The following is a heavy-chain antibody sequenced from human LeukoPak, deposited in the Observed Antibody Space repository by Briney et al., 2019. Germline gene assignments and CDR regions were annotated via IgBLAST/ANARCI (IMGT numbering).Heavy chain of an antibody. CDR3: ARGSPTEGHNWFDP. CDR1: GGSISSGSYY. J-gene: IGHJ5*02. Sequence: SQTLSLTCTVSGGSISSGSYYWSRIRQPAGKGLEWIGRIYTSGSTNYNPSLKSRVTISVDTSKNQFSLKLSSVTAADTAVYYCARGSPTEGHNWFDPWGQGTLVTVSS. D-gene: IGHD6-6*01. CDR2: IYTSGST. V-gene: IGHV4-61*02.